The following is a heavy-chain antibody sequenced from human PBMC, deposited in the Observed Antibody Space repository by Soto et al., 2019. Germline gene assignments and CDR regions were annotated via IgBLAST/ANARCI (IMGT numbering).Heavy chain of an antibody. CDR3: ARGTYGDYSPYYYGMDV. J-gene: IGHJ6*02. Sequence: LSLTCAVSGASISSGTYYWGWIRQPPGKGLDWIGSIYYSGTTYYSPSLKSRVAISVDTSKNHFSLKLRSVTAADTAVYYCARGTYGDYSPYYYGMDVWGQGTTVTVSS. CDR2: IYYSGTT. CDR1: GASISSGTYY. V-gene: IGHV4-39*02. D-gene: IGHD4-17*01.